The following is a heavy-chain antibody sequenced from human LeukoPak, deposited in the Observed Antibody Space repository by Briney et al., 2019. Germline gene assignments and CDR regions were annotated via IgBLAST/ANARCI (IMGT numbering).Heavy chain of an antibody. V-gene: IGHV1-69*05. CDR1: GGTFSSYA. Sequence: ASVKVSCKASGGTFSSYAISWVRQAPGQGLEWMEGIIPIFGTANYAQKFQGRVTITTDESTSTAYMELSSLRSEDTAVYYCARDYYDSSGYYPGKAFDIWGQGTMVTVSS. J-gene: IGHJ3*02. CDR2: IIPIFGTA. D-gene: IGHD3-22*01. CDR3: ARDYYDSSGYYPGKAFDI.